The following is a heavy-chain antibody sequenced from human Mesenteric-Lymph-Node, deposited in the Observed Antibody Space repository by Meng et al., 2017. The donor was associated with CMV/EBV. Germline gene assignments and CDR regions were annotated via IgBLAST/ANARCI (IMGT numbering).Heavy chain of an antibody. CDR3: AKEITIFGVVLYGMDV. CDR2: IWYDGSNK. D-gene: IGHD3-3*01. J-gene: IGHJ6*02. V-gene: IGHV3-33*06. Sequence: GESLKISCAASGFSFSGYGMYWVRQAPGKGLEWVAVIWYDGSNKYYADSVKGRFTISRDNSKNTLYLQMNSLRAEDTAVYYCAKEITIFGVVLYGMDVWGQGTTVTVSS. CDR1: GFSFSGYG.